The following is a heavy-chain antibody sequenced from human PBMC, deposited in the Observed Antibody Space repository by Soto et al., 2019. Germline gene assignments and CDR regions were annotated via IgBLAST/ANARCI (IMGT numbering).Heavy chain of an antibody. D-gene: IGHD1-7*01. CDR3: AKLFGWNFQDVFDI. Sequence: EVQLLESGGGWVQPGGSLRLSCAASGFAFSSSAMSWVRQLPGKGLEWLATISTTGADTYYADSVRGRLTISRDNSKSTLYLDINSPRGEDAALYYCAKLFGWNFQDVFDIWGQGTMVTISS. J-gene: IGHJ3*02. CDR1: GFAFSSSA. CDR2: ISTTGADT. V-gene: IGHV3-23*05.